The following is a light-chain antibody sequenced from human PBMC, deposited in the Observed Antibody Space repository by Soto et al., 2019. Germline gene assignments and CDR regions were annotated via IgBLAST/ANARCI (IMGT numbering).Light chain of an antibody. V-gene: IGKV3-11*01. CDR1: QYINTR. CDR3: QQRSDWPIT. Sequence: EIVLTQSPATLSSFPGDRVTLSCRASQYINTRLAWYQHRPGQAPRLLIYGASNRATGIPVRFSGSGSGTDFTLAITRLEPDDFAVYYCQQRSDWPITFGQGTKV. J-gene: IGKJ1*01. CDR2: GAS.